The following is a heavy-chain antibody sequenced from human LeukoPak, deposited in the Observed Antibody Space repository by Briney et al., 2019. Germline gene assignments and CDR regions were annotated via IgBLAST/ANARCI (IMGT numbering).Heavy chain of an antibody. J-gene: IGHJ5*02. V-gene: IGHV1-18*01. D-gene: IGHD3-9*01. CDR3: ARDRLLRYRGGFDP. CDR1: GYTFTSYD. CDR2: ISAYNGNT. Sequence: ASVKVSCKASGYTFTSYDINWVRQATGQGLEWMGWISAYNGNTNYAQKLQGRVTMTTDTSTSTAYMELRSLRSDDTAVYYCARDRLLRYRGGFDPWGQGTLVTVSS.